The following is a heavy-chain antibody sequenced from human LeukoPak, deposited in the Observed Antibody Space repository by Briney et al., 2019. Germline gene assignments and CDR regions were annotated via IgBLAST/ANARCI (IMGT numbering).Heavy chain of an antibody. CDR3: ARDYRYLFDY. Sequence: GRSLRLSCAASGFTFSSYGMHWVRQAPGKGLEWVANIKQDASEKYYVDSVKGRFTISRDNAKNSLYLQMNSLRVEDTAVYYCARDYRYLFDYWGQGNLVTVSS. CDR2: IKQDASEK. J-gene: IGHJ4*02. CDR1: GFTFSSYG. D-gene: IGHD3-16*02. V-gene: IGHV3-7*01.